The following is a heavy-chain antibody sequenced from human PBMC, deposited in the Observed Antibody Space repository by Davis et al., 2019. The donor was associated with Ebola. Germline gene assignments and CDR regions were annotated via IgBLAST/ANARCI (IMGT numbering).Heavy chain of an antibody. CDR1: GFPFSSYT. Sequence: GESLKISCAASGFPFSSYTMNWVCQAPGKGLEWVSSISSDGSYIFYADSAKGRFTISRDNAKNSLYLQMNSLKAEDTAVYFCATSESFFDYAAYFHYWGQGTLLTVSS. D-gene: IGHD3-16*01. CDR2: ISSDGSYI. J-gene: IGHJ4*02. CDR3: ATSESFFDYAAYFHY. V-gene: IGHV3-21*06.